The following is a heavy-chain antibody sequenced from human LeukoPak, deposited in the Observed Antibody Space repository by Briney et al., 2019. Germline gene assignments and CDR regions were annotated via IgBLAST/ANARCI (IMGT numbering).Heavy chain of an antibody. CDR3: ARGKRLLSYFDY. D-gene: IGHD3-3*01. Sequence: SETLSLTCTVSGGSISSYYWSWIRQPAGKGLEWIGRIYTSGSTNYNPSLKSRVTMSVDTSKNQFPLKLSSVTAADTAVYYCARGKRLLSYFDYWGQGTLVTVSS. J-gene: IGHJ4*02. CDR1: GGSISSYY. CDR2: IYTSGST. V-gene: IGHV4-4*07.